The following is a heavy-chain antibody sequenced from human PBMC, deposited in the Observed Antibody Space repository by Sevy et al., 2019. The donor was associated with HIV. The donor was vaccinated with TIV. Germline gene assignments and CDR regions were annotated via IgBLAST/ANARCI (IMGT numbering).Heavy chain of an antibody. Sequence: ASVKVSCKASGYTFNSYVITWVRQAPGQGLEWMGKISGYNGDTKYGQKFQGRVTMTTDPSTSTAYMELRSLKSDETAIYYCARAPSGSQGPGQYFQHWGQGTLVTVSS. V-gene: IGHV1-18*01. D-gene: IGHD1-26*01. J-gene: IGHJ1*01. CDR1: GYTFNSYV. CDR2: ISGYNGDT. CDR3: ARAPSGSQGPGQYFQH.